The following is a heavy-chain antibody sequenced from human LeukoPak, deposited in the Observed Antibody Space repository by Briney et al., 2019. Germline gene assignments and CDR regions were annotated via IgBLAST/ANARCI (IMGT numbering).Heavy chain of an antibody. CDR3: ASTITVTTDY. CDR1: GYSISSGYY. J-gene: IGHJ4*02. Sequence: SETLSLTCTVSGYSISSGYYWGWIRQPPGKGLEWIGSIYHSGSVYFNPSLKSRVTISVDASNNQFSLKLSSVTAADTAVYYCASTITVTTDYWGQGTLVTVSS. D-gene: IGHD4-17*01. V-gene: IGHV4-38-2*02. CDR2: IYHSGSV.